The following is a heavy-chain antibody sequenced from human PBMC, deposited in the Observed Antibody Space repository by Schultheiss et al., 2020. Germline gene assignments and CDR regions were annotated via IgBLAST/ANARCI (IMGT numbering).Heavy chain of an antibody. Sequence: SETLSLTCTVSGGSISSYYWSWIRQPPGKGLEWIGYIYYSGNTNYNPSLKSRVTISVDTSKNQFSLKLSSVTAADTAVYYCASEALIPAVPSYYYYGMDVWGQGTTVTVSS. J-gene: IGHJ6*02. CDR1: GGSISSYY. CDR2: IYYSGNT. D-gene: IGHD2-2*01. CDR3: ASEALIPAVPSYYYYGMDV. V-gene: IGHV4-59*08.